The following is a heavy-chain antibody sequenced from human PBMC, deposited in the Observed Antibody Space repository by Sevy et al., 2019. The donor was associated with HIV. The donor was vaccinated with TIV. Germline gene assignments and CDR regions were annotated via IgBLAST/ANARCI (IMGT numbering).Heavy chain of an antibody. Sequence: ASVKVSCKASGYTFTGYGISWVRQAPGQGLEWMGWISAYNGNTNYAQKLQGRVTMTTDTSTSTAYMELRSLRSDDTAVYYCARLIGAVAGKRGAFFDYWGQGTLVTVSS. CDR3: ARLIGAVAGKRGAFFDY. CDR2: ISAYNGNT. D-gene: IGHD6-19*01. J-gene: IGHJ4*02. V-gene: IGHV1-18*01. CDR1: GYTFTGYG.